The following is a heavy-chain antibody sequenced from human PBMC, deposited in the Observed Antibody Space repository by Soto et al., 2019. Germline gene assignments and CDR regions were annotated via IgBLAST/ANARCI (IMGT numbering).Heavy chain of an antibody. Sequence: SETLSLTCTVSGDSISTFYWGWMRQSPGKELEWIGYVYYTGSTNYNPSLKSRVTISVGRSKNQFSLKLTSANAADTAVYYCARGRTVRNYADDSSDYFYFFDYWGQGTQVTVSS. J-gene: IGHJ4*02. V-gene: IGHV4-59*01. CDR3: ARGRTVRNYADDSSDYFYFFDY. CDR1: GDSISTFY. CDR2: VYYTGST. D-gene: IGHD3-22*01.